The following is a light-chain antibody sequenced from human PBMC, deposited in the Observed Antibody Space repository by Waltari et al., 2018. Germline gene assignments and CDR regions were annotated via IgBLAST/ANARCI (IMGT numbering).Light chain of an antibody. CDR1: ALPKKY. J-gene: IGLJ3*02. Sequence: SHELTQPPSVSVSPGQTARITCSGDALPKKYAYWYQQKPGQAPVLGIYKDRERPSGIPERFSGSSSGTTVTLTISGVQAEDEADYYCQSADSRGTSWVFGGGTKLTVL. CDR3: QSADSRGTSWV. V-gene: IGLV3-25*03. CDR2: KDR.